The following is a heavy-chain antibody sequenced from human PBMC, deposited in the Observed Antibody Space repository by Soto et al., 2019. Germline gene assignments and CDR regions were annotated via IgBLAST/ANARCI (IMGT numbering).Heavy chain of an antibody. CDR2: ISGSGGST. CDR3: AKAYVDSRPTGWFDH. D-gene: IGHD6-13*01. Sequence: PWWCXRLCCAACGFTFSIYAISVFRQAPGKGLELVSAISGSGGSTYYADSVKGRFTISRDNYKNTLYLQMNSMRAEDTAVYYCAKAYVDSRPTGWFDHWGNRTLVTVS. CDR1: GFTFSIYA. J-gene: IGHJ5*02. V-gene: IGHV3-23*01.